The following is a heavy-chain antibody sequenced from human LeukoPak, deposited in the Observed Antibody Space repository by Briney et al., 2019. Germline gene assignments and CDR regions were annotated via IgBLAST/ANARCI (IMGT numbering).Heavy chain of an antibody. Sequence: GASLKISCKGSGYSFTSYWIGWVRQLPGKGLEWMGIIYPGDSDTRYSPSFQGQVTISADKSISTAYLQWSSLKASDTAMYYCARQTYDYYGSGSHDYWGQGTLVTVSS. V-gene: IGHV5-51*01. D-gene: IGHD3-10*01. CDR3: ARQTYDYYGSGSHDY. CDR1: GYSFTSYW. J-gene: IGHJ4*02. CDR2: IYPGDSDT.